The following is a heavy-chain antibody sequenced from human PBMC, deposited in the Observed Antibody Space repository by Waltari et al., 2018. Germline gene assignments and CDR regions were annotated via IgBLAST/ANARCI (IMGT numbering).Heavy chain of an antibody. J-gene: IGHJ4*02. CDR2: IRGNSVYI. Sequence: EVQLVESGGGLVQPGGSLRLSCVASVTTFSAHTIIWVRQAPGKGLEWISYIRGNSVYIYYADSVKGRFIVSRDNAQNTAFLQMNTLRAEDTAVYYCAREFGTIARFDYWGQGTLVAVSS. CDR1: VTTFSAHT. CDR3: AREFGTIARFDY. V-gene: IGHV3-48*01. D-gene: IGHD3-16*01.